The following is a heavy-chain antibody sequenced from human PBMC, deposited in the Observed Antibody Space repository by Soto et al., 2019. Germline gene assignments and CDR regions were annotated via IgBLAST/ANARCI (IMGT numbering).Heavy chain of an antibody. CDR1: GFTFSSYA. Sequence: QVQPVESGGGVVQPGRSLRLSCAASGFTFSSYAMHWVRQAPGKGLEWVAVISYDGSNKYYADSVKGRFTISRDNSKNTLYLQMNSLRAEDTAVYYCARYSSSPDYWGQGTLVTVSS. D-gene: IGHD6-6*01. CDR3: ARYSSSPDY. J-gene: IGHJ4*02. CDR2: ISYDGSNK. V-gene: IGHV3-30-3*01.